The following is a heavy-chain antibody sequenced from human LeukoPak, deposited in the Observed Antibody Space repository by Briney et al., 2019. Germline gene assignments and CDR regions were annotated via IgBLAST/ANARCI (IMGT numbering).Heavy chain of an antibody. D-gene: IGHD2-21*02. CDR3: AGGSDTDYFNN. CDR1: GASISSSY. J-gene: IGHJ4*02. Sequence: KPSETLSLTCTVSGASISSSYWSWIRQPPGRGLEWIAYMYYSGNTNYNASLKSRVTISMDTSKNQFSLKVTSVTAADTAVYYCAGGSDTDYFNNWGQGTLVTVSS. V-gene: IGHV4-59*13. CDR2: MYYSGNT.